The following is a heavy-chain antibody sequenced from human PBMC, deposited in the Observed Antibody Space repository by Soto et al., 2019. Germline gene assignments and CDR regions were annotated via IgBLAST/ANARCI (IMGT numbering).Heavy chain of an antibody. D-gene: IGHD1-26*01. Sequence: PGGSLRLSCAASGFTFSHYGMHWVRQAPGKELEWVAVISNDGNNKYYADSVKGRFTISRDNSKNTLDLQLNSLRAEDTAVYFCAKDRVSEHPTAWPQGHWGQGVLVTVSS. CDR2: ISNDGNNK. CDR3: AKDRVSEHPTAWPQGH. CDR1: GFTFSHYG. J-gene: IGHJ4*02. V-gene: IGHV3-30*18.